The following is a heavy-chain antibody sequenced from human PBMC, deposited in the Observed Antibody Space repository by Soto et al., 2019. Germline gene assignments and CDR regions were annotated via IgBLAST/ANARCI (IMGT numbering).Heavy chain of an antibody. J-gene: IGHJ6*03. CDR2: ITSSGAYI. CDR3: AREGKVTTATWDYFYYMDV. Sequence: GGSLRLSCAVSGFTFSEYTMNWVRQAPGKGLEWVSSITSSGAYIYYADSVKGRFTISRDYTKNLVFLQMHSLRVEDTAVYYCAREGKVTTATWDYFYYMDVWGKGTTVTVSS. D-gene: IGHD4-4*01. V-gene: IGHV3-21*01. CDR1: GFTFSEYT.